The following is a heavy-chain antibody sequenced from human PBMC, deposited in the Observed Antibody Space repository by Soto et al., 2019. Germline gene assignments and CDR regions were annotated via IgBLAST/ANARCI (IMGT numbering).Heavy chain of an antibody. CDR1: GGTFSSYA. CDR2: IIPIFGTA. Sequence: GASVKVSCKASGGTFSSYAISWVRQAPGQGLEWMGGIIPIFGTANYAQKFQGRVTITADESTSTAYMELSSLGSEDTAVYYCARDVPHKYSSHGMDVWGQGTTVTVSS. J-gene: IGHJ6*02. V-gene: IGHV1-69*13. D-gene: IGHD5-18*01. CDR3: ARDVPHKYSSHGMDV.